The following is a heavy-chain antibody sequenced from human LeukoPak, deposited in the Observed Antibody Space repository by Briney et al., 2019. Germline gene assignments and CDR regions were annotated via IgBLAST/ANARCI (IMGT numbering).Heavy chain of an antibody. V-gene: IGHV3-48*04. CDR1: GFTFSSYS. CDR2: ISSSSSTI. D-gene: IGHD3-22*01. J-gene: IGHJ6*03. Sequence: GSLRLSCAASGFTFSSYSMNWVRQAPGKGLEWVSYISSSSSTIYYADSVKGRFTISRDNAKNSLYLQMNSLRAEDTAVYYCARAEYYYDSSGSNHYYYYYMDVRGKGTTVTVSS. CDR3: ARAEYYYDSSGSNHYYYYYMDV.